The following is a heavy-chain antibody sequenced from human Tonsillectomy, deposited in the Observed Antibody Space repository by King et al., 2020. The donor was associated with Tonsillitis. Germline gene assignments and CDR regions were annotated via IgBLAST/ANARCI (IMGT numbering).Heavy chain of an antibody. D-gene: IGHD1-7*01. CDR2: ISSSSSTI. CDR3: TRGDWNSRYAFDI. CDR1: GFTFSIYS. Sequence: VQLVESGGGLVQPGGSLRLSCAASGFTFSIYSMNWVRQAPGKGLEWVSYISSSSSTIYYADSVKGRFTISRDNAKNSLFLQMNSLRAEVSAVYYCTRGDWNSRYAFDIWGHGTMVTVSS. J-gene: IGHJ3*02. V-gene: IGHV3-48*04.